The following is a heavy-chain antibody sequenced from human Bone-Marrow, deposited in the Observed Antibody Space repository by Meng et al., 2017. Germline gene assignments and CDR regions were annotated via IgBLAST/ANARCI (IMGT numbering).Heavy chain of an antibody. CDR2: INHSGGT. CDR3: ARARTTNQSKYRNAYNWFDP. CDR1: GGSISSSNW. V-gene: IGHV4-4*02. D-gene: IGHD2/OR15-2a*01. J-gene: IGHJ5*02. Sequence: QVQLQESGPGLVKPSGTLSLTCAVSGGSISSSNWWSWVRQPPGKGLEWIGEINHSGGTKYTPSLKSRVIMSVDTSKNQFSLKLYSVTAADTAVYYCARARTTNQSKYRNAYNWFDPWGQGTLVTVSS.